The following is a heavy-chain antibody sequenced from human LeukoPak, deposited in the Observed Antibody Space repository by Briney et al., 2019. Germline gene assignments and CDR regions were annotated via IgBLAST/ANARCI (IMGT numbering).Heavy chain of an antibody. J-gene: IGHJ4*02. CDR3: AKVSHGIQLWSGFDY. Sequence: PGGSLRLSCAASGFTFSSYGMHWVRQAPGKGLEWVAFIQYDGSNKYYADSVKGRFTISREHSKNTLYLLMNSLRAEDTAVYYCAKVSHGIQLWSGFDYWGQGTLVTVSS. V-gene: IGHV3-30*02. CDR1: GFTFSSYG. CDR2: IQYDGSNK. D-gene: IGHD5-18*01.